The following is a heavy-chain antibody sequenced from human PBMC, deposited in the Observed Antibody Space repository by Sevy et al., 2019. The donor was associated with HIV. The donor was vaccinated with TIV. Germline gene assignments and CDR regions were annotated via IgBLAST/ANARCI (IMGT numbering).Heavy chain of an antibody. CDR1: GYTLTELS. V-gene: IGHV1-24*01. CDR2: FDPEDGET. D-gene: IGHD5-12*01. J-gene: IGHJ3*02. CDR3: ATSRGRRDGYKMEAGRGAFDI. Sequence: ASVKASCKVSGYTLTELSMHWVRQAPGKGLEWMGGFDPEDGETIYAQKFQGRVTMTEDTSTDTAYMELSSLRSEDTAVYYCATSRGRRDGYKMEAGRGAFDIWGQGTMVTVSS.